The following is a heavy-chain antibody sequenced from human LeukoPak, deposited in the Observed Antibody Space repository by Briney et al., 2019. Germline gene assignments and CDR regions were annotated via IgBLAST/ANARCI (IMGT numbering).Heavy chain of an antibody. CDR1: GFTFSSYG. J-gene: IGHJ4*02. Sequence: GGSLRLSCAASGFTFSSYGMHWVRQAPGKGLEWVAVVSHGGSNKYFADSVKGRFTISRDNSKNTVYLQMNGLRVEDTAVYHCARESDYGDFDYWGQGTLVTVSS. D-gene: IGHD4-17*01. CDR3: ARESDYGDFDY. V-gene: IGHV3-30*19. CDR2: VSHGGSNK.